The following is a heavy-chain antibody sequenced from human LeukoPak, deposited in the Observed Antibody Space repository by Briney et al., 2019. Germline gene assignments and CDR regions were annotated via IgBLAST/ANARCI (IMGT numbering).Heavy chain of an antibody. V-gene: IGHV4-34*01. CDR1: GGSFSGYY. J-gene: IGHJ4*02. D-gene: IGHD1-26*01. CDR3: ARWISGSYYASLYFDY. CDR2: INHSGST. Sequence: PSETLSLTCAVYGGSFSGYYWTWIRQPPGKGLEWIGEINHSGSTNYNPSLKSRVTISVDTSKNQFSLKLSSVTAADTAVYYCARWISGSYYASLYFDYWGQGTLVTVSS.